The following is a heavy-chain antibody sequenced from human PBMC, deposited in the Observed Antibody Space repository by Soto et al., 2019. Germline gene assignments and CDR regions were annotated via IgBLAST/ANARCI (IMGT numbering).Heavy chain of an antibody. CDR3: AKASGDYYDSSGYYFDAFDI. CDR2: ISGSGGST. D-gene: IGHD3-22*01. J-gene: IGHJ3*02. V-gene: IGHV3-23*01. Sequence: LRLSCAASGFTFISYAMSWVRQAPGKGLEWVSAISGSGGSTYYADSVKGRFTISRDNSKNTLYLQMNSLRAEDTAVYYCAKASGDYYDSSGYYFDAFDIWGQGTMVTVSS. CDR1: GFTFISYA.